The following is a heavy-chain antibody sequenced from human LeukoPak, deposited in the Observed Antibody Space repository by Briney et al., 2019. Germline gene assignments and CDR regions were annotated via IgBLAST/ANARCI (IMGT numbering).Heavy chain of an antibody. CDR2: ISWNSGSI. CDR1: GFTFDDYA. V-gene: IGHV3-9*01. Sequence: GGSLRLSCAASGFTFDDYAMHWVRQAPGKGLEWVSGISWNSGSIGYADSVKGRFTISRDNAKNSLYLQMNSLRAEDTALYYCAKDAIGAQLALNWFDPWGQGTLVTVSS. CDR3: AKDAIGAQLALNWFDP. J-gene: IGHJ5*02. D-gene: IGHD6-13*01.